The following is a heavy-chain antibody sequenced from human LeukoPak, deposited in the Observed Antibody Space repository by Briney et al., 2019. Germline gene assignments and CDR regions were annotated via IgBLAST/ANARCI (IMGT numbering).Heavy chain of an antibody. CDR1: GFTFKDYY. V-gene: IGHV3-11*04. D-gene: IGHD1-26*01. CDR2: INSGGDTI. CDR3: VRGVGGDSRFDP. J-gene: IGHJ5*02. Sequence: PGGSLRLSCAASGFTFKDYYMSWIRQAPGKGLEWVSYINSGGDTIYYADSVKGRFTISRDNAKSSLYLQMNSLRAEDTAVYYCVRGVGGDSRFDPWGQGTLVTVSS.